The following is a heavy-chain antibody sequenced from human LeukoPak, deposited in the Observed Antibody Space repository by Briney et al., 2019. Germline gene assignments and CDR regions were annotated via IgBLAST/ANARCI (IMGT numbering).Heavy chain of an antibody. D-gene: IGHD6-19*01. CDR1: GFTFSSYG. CDR3: AGGIAVAGSHYYYGMDV. Sequence: GGSLRLSCAASGFTFSSYGMHWVRQAPGKGLEWVAVISYDGSNKYYADSVKGRFTISRDNSKNTPYLQMNSLRAEDTAVYYCAGGIAVAGSHYYYGMDVWGQGTTVTVSS. J-gene: IGHJ6*02. CDR2: ISYDGSNK. V-gene: IGHV3-30*03.